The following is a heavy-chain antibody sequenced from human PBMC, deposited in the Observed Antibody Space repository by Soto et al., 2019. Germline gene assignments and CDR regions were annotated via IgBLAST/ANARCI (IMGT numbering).Heavy chain of an antibody. J-gene: IGHJ5*02. V-gene: IGHV3-30-3*01. D-gene: IGHD1-20*01. Sequence: QVQLVESGGGMVQPGRSPRLSCAASKFTFSSYSMHWVRQAPGKGLEWVAVISYNGINKFYADSVKGRFTISRDNSKSILYLQMNSLRAEDTAVYYCARTALRRPITASGDFDPWGQGTLVIVSS. CDR1: KFTFSSYS. CDR2: ISYNGINK. CDR3: ARTALRRPITASGDFDP.